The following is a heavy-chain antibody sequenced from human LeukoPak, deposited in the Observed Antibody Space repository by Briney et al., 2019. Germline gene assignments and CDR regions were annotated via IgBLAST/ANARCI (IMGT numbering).Heavy chain of an antibody. CDR1: GGSISSHY. Sequence: SETLSLTCTVSGGSISSHYWSWIRQPPGQGLEWIGNFYYNGSPNYNPSLKSRVTISGDTSKNQFSLKVTSVTTADTAVYYCARAVTTGPDWFDPWGQGTQVTVSS. CDR2: FYYNGSP. J-gene: IGHJ5*02. V-gene: IGHV4-59*11. D-gene: IGHD4-17*01. CDR3: ARAVTTGPDWFDP.